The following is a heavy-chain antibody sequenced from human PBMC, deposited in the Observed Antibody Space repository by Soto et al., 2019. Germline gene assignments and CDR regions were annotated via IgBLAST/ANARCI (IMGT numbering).Heavy chain of an antibody. D-gene: IGHD2-2*01. CDR1: GYTFTGYY. Sequence: ASVKVSCKASGYTFTGYYMHWVRQAPGQGLEWMGWINPNSGGTNYAQKFQGWVTMTRDTSISTAYMELSRLRSDDTAVYYCARAPDIVVVPAVYYGMDVWGQGTTVTVSS. CDR2: INPNSGGT. J-gene: IGHJ6*02. V-gene: IGHV1-2*04. CDR3: ARAPDIVVVPAVYYGMDV.